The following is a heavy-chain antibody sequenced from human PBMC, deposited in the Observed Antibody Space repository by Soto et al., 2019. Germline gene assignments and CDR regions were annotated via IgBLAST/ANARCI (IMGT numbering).Heavy chain of an antibody. CDR2: INAGNGNT. D-gene: IGHD5-18*01. CDR1: GYTFTCYA. Sequence: ASVKVPCKASGYTFTCYAMHWVRQAPGQRLEWMGWINAGNGNTKYSQKFQGRVTITRDTSASTAYMELSSLRSEDTAVYYCARQSNNYGEFDYWGQGTLVTVSS. CDR3: ARQSNNYGEFDY. V-gene: IGHV1-3*01. J-gene: IGHJ4*02.